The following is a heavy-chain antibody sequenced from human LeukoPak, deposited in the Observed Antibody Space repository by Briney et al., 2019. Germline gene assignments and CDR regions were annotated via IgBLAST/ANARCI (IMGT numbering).Heavy chain of an antibody. V-gene: IGHV1-2*02. Sequence: ASVKVSCKASGYTFTGYYIHWVRQAPGQGPEWMGWINPNSGGTNYAQKFQGRVTMTRDASISTAYMELSSLRSDDTAVYYCARDQQGSTSGPAAQRTPRYYYYMDVWGKGSTVTVSS. CDR1: GYTFTGYY. CDR3: ARDQQGSTSGPAAQRTPRYYYYMDV. D-gene: IGHD2-2*01. J-gene: IGHJ6*03. CDR2: INPNSGGT.